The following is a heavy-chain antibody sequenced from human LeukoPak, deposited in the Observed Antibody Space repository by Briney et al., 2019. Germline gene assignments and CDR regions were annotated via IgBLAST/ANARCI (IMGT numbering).Heavy chain of an antibody. V-gene: IGHV1-2*06. Sequence: ASVKVSCKASGYTFTGYYMHWVRQAPGQGLEWMGRMNPNSGGTNYAQKFQGRVTMTRDTPIRTAYMELSRLRSDDTAVYYCARVRSPSTGTTEYFDYWGQGTLVTVSS. D-gene: IGHD1-1*01. J-gene: IGHJ4*02. CDR3: ARVRSPSTGTTEYFDY. CDR1: GYTFTGYY. CDR2: MNPNSGGT.